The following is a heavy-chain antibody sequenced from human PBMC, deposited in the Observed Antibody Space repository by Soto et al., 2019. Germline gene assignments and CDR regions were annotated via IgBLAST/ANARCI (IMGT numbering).Heavy chain of an antibody. CDR3: ARGGAGYYGSESYYKGHWFDP. J-gene: IGHJ5*02. CDR1: GYTFTSYA. CDR2: INAGNGNT. D-gene: IGHD3-10*01. V-gene: IGHV1-3*01. Sequence: ASVKVSCKASGYTFTSYAMHWVRQAPGQRLEWMGWINAGNGNTKYSQKFQGRVTITRDTSASTAYMELSSLRSEDTAVYYCARGGAGYYGSESYYKGHWFDPWGQGTLVTVSS.